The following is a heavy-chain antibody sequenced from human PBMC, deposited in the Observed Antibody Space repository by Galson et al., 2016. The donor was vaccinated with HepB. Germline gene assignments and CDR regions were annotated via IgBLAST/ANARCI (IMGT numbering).Heavy chain of an antibody. V-gene: IGHV3-30-3*01. J-gene: IGHJ4*02. CDR2: ISYDGGEK. D-gene: IGHD5-24*01. CDR3: ARSSSGGYSYDSEHFDY. CDR1: RFTFNYYA. Sequence: SLRLSCAASRFTFNYYAMHWVRQAPGKGLEWVAVISYDGGEKYYADSVKGRFTVSRDTSKNTLYLQINSLRSEDTAVSFCARSSSGGYSYDSEHFDYWGQGTLVAVSS.